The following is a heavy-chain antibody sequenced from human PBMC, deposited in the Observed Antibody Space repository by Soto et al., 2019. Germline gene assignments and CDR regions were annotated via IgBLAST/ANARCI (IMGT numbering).Heavy chain of an antibody. V-gene: IGHV1-18*01. D-gene: IGHD6-19*01. J-gene: IGHJ6*02. Sequence: QIQLVQSEAEVKEPGASVRVSCKASGFTFTSYGISWVRQAPGQGLEWMGWISAYSGNTNFVQRLQGRVTMTTDTSTSTAYMELRSLRSDDTAVYYCARDSQWLAKKYYYGMDVWGQGTTVTVSS. CDR1: GFTFTSYG. CDR2: ISAYSGNT. CDR3: ARDSQWLAKKYYYGMDV.